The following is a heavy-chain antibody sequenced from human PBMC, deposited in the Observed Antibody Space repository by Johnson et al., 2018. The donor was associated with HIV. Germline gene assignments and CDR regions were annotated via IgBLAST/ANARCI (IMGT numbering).Heavy chain of an antibody. V-gene: IGHV3-9*01. CDR2: ISWTSVSI. Sequence: QLVESGGGLVQPGRSLRLSCAASGFTFDDYAMHWVRQAPGKGLEWVSVISWTSVSIGYADSVKGRFTISRDNAKNSLYLQMHSLRAEDTAVYYCAKDSRRWGAFSDAFDIWGQGTMVTVSS. CDR1: GFTFDDYA. J-gene: IGHJ3*02. CDR3: AKDSRRWGAFSDAFDI. D-gene: IGHD1-26*01.